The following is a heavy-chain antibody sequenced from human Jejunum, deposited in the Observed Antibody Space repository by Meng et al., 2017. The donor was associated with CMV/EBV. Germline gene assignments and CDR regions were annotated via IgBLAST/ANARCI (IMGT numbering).Heavy chain of an antibody. CDR3: AKKNPGSPARFDP. CDR1: GGSISNYNW. V-gene: IGHV4-4*02. J-gene: IGHJ5*02. CDR2: VSHTGTT. D-gene: IGHD1-26*01. Sequence: QVQLQESGPGLVKPSGTLSLSCTVPGGSISNYNWWTWVRQSPGKGLEWIGEVSHTGTTQYNPSLKSRVVISVDESKNQFSLKLSSVSAADTAVYSCAKKNPGSPARFDPWGQGILVTVSS.